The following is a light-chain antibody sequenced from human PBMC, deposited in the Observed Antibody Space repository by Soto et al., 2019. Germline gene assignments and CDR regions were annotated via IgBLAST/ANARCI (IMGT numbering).Light chain of an antibody. V-gene: IGKV1-5*01. Sequence: DIQMTQSPSTLSASVGDRVTITCRASQSISTWLAWYQQKPGKAPKVLIYDASSLESGVPSRFSGSGSGTEFTLTISSLQPDDLATYHCQHCSGTYTFGQGTKLEIK. CDR2: DAS. CDR3: QHCSGTYT. J-gene: IGKJ2*01. CDR1: QSISTW.